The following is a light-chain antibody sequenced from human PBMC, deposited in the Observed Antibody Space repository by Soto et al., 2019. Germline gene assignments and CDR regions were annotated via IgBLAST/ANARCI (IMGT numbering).Light chain of an antibody. V-gene: IGKV3-20*01. J-gene: IGKJ4*01. CDR3: QQYDSSPLT. CDR2: GAS. CDR1: QSVSNSY. Sequence: EIVLTQSPGTLPLSPGERATLSCRASQSVSNSYLAWYQQKPGQAPRLLIYGASSRATGIPDRFSGSGSGTDFTLTISRLEPEDFAVYYCQQYDSSPLTFGGGTMVEIK.